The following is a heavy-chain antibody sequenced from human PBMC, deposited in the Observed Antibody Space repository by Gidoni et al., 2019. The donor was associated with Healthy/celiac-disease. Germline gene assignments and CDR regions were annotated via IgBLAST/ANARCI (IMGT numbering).Heavy chain of an antibody. CDR1: GGPFSSYA. J-gene: IGHJ6*02. CDR2: IIPSCGTA. V-gene: IGHV1-69*01. Sequence: QVQLVQSGAEVKKPGSSVKVSCKASGGPFSSYAISWVRQAPGKGLEWMGGIIPSCGTANDAQKFQGRVTITADEATSTAYMELSSLRSEDTAVYYCARDDGDRVDIVATISYYYGMDVWGQGTTVTVSS. CDR3: ARDDGDRVDIVATISYYYGMDV. D-gene: IGHD5-12*01.